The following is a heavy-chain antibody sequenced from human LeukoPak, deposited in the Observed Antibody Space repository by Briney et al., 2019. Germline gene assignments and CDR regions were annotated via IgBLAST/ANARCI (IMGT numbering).Heavy chain of an antibody. J-gene: IGHJ1*01. CDR3: VRDLMGSDSTTAYLHH. Sequence: GGSLRLSCAASGFTFSDYSMNWVRQAPGKGLEWVSSISRRSRHVYYAGSVQGRFTISRDNAETSLYLQMNSLRAEDMAVYFCVRDLMGSDSTTAYLHHWGQGTLVTVSS. CDR2: ISRRSRHV. D-gene: IGHD1-1*01. CDR1: GFTFSDYS. V-gene: IGHV3-21*01.